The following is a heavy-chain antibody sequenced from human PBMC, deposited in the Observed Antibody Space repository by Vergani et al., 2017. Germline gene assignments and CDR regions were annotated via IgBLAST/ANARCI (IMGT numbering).Heavy chain of an antibody. J-gene: IGHJ4*02. CDR3: ARRPSYSSSWYGNFDY. D-gene: IGHD6-13*01. CDR2: ISYDGSNK. Sequence: QVQLVESGGGVVQPGRSLRLSCAASGFTFSSYGMHWVRQAAGKGLEWVAVISYDGSNKYYADSVKGRFTISRDKSKNTLYLQMNSLRAEDTAVYYCARRPSYSSSWYGNFDYWGQGTLVTVSS. V-gene: IGHV3-30*03. CDR1: GFTFSSYG.